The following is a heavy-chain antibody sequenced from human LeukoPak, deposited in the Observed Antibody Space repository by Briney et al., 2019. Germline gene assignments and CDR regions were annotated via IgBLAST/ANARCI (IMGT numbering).Heavy chain of an antibody. J-gene: IGHJ4*02. V-gene: IGHV3-11*01. CDR3: ASDIVGATRFDY. Sequence: GGSLRLSCAASGFTFSDYYMSWIRQAPGKGLEWLSYISSSGTTIYYADSVKGRFTISRDNAKNSLYLQMNSLRAEDTAVYYCASDIVGATRFDYWGQGTLVTVSS. D-gene: IGHD1-26*01. CDR2: ISSSGTTI. CDR1: GFTFSDYY.